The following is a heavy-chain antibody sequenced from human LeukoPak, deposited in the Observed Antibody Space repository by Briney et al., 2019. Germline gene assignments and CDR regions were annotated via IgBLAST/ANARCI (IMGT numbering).Heavy chain of an antibody. CDR2: IYHSGST. V-gene: IGHV4-4*02. CDR1: GGSISSSNW. J-gene: IGHJ4*02. D-gene: IGHD3-16*02. Sequence: SETLSLTCAVSGGSISSSNWWSWVRQPPGKGLEWIGEIYHSGSTNYNPSLKSRVTISVDKSKNQFSLKLSSVTAADTAVYYCARVGPADYDYVWGSYRSSYFDYWGQGTLVTVSS. CDR3: ARVGPADYDYVWGSYRSSYFDY.